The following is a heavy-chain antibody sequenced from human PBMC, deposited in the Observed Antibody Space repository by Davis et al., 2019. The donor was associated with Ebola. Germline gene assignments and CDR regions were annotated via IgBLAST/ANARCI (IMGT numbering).Heavy chain of an antibody. Sequence: GESLKISCVASGFTFSNYWMTWVRQAPVRGLEWVANIKQDGSEKQYVDYVRGRFTISRDNAKNSLYLQMNSLRAEDTAVYYCAIANRGPVADTGDYWGQGTLVTVSS. CDR2: IKQDGSEK. CDR3: AIANRGPVADTGDY. D-gene: IGHD6-19*01. CDR1: GFTFSNYW. J-gene: IGHJ4*02. V-gene: IGHV3-7*03.